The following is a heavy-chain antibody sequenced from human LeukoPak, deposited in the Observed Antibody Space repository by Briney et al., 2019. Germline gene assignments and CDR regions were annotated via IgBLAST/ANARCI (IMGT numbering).Heavy chain of an antibody. Sequence: PSETLSLTCAVYGGSFSGYYWSWIRQPPGKGLEWIGETNHSGSTNYNPSLKSRVTISVDTSKNQFSLKLSSVTAADTAVYYCARLTSSWYYFDYWGQGTLVTVSS. D-gene: IGHD6-13*01. J-gene: IGHJ4*02. CDR3: ARLTSSWYYFDY. CDR2: TNHSGST. CDR1: GGSFSGYY. V-gene: IGHV4-34*01.